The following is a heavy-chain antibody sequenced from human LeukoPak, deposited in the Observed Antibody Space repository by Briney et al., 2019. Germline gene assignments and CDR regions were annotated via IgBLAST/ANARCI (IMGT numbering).Heavy chain of an antibody. CDR3: ARDVRGYYESSGYYFAYHHGMDV. D-gene: IGHD3-22*01. J-gene: IGHJ6*02. CDR2: INAGNGNT. CDR1: GYTFTSYA. V-gene: IGHV1-3*01. Sequence: ASVKVSCKASGYTFTSYAIYWVRQAPGQRLEWMGWINAGNGNTKFSQKLQDRVTITRDTSASTAYMELSGLRSEDTAVYSCARDVRGYYESSGYYFAYHHGMDVSGQGTPVAVSS.